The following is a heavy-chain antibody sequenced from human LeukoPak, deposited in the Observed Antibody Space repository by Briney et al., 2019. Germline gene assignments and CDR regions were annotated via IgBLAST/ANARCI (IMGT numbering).Heavy chain of an antibody. D-gene: IGHD5-18*01. CDR2: ISAYNGNT. Sequence: GASVKVSCKASGYTFTSYGINWVRQAPGQGLEWMGWISAYNGNTNYAQKLQGRVTMTTDTFTSTAYMELRSLRSDDTAVYYCARDPRNYVDTAMVPQNLGYWGQGTLVTVSS. CDR1: GYTFTSYG. J-gene: IGHJ4*02. CDR3: ARDPRNYVDTAMVPQNLGY. V-gene: IGHV1-18*01.